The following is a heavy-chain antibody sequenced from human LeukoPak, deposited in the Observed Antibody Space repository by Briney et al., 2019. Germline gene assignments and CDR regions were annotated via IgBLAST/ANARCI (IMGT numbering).Heavy chain of an antibody. J-gene: IGHJ6*03. CDR1: GFTFSGSA. Sequence: GGSLRLSCAASGFTFSGSAMHWVRQASGKGLEWVGRIRSKANSYATAYAASVKGRFTISRDDSKNTAYLQMNSLKTEDTAVYYCTRPGDISSSYYYYYMDVWGKGTTVTVSS. CDR3: TRPGDISSSYYYYYMDV. D-gene: IGHD6-6*01. CDR2: IRSKANSYAT. V-gene: IGHV3-73*01.